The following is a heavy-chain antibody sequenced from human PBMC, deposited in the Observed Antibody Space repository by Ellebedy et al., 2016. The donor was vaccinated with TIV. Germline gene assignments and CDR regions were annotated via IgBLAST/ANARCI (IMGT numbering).Heavy chain of an antibody. CDR1: GFTFSSYA. J-gene: IGHJ4*02. CDR3: VRGGYSTSQFAVGGDY. D-gene: IGHD6-13*01. CDR2: IWDDGNKK. V-gene: IGHV3-33*01. Sequence: GESLKISCAASGFTFSSYAMHWVRQAPGKGLEWVANIWDDGNKKYYADSGKGRFTISRDNSKKKLYLKMNSLRAEDTAVYHCVRGGYSTSQFAVGGDYWGQGALVSVSS.